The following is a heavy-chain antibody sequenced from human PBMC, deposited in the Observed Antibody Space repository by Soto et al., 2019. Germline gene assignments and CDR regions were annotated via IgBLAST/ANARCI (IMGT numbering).Heavy chain of an antibody. CDR1: GFIFSNYW. D-gene: IGHD3-10*01. V-gene: IGHV3-7*04. CDR2: IKQDGSEK. J-gene: IGHJ4*02. Sequence: EVQLAESGGGLVQPGGSLRVSCAASGFIFSNYWMNWVRQAPGKGLEWVANIKQDGSEKHYVDSVKGRFTISRDNTKRILYLEMNSLRDEDTAVYFCARGFSDSESYYRFPGNWGQGALVTVSS. CDR3: ARGFSDSESYYRFPGN.